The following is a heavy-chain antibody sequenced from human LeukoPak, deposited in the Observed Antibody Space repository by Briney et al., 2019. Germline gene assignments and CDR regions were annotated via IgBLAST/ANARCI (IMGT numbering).Heavy chain of an antibody. CDR2: INFDGSVK. CDR1: GITFNRYW. CDR3: ATDGPHNFDY. Sequence: GGSLRLSCVASGITFNRYWMHWVRQAPGKGLVWVASINFDGSVKTYADSVKGQFTISRDNAKNTLYVQMNSLTAEDTAVYYCATDGPHNFDYWGLGALVTVSS. J-gene: IGHJ4*02. V-gene: IGHV3-74*01.